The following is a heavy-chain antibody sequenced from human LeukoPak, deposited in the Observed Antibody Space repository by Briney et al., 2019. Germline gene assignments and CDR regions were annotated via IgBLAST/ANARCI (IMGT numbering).Heavy chain of an antibody. CDR1: GFTFGDYY. J-gene: IGHJ4*02. Sequence: GRSLRLSCAASGFTFGDYYMSWIRQAPGKGLEWISYISSSSTYATYADSVKGRFTISRDNAKNSLYLQMNSLRAEDTAVYYCARGRSNGWYARHDTNPTDYWGQGTLVTVSS. CDR3: ARGRSNGWYARHDTNPTDY. D-gene: IGHD6-19*01. CDR2: ISSSSTYA. V-gene: IGHV3-11*06.